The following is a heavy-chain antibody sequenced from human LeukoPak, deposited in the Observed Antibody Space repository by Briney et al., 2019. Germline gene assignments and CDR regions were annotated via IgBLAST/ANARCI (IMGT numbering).Heavy chain of an antibody. CDR3: ARGESKRGLLWVGELLRSSIDP. D-gene: IGHD3-10*01. Sequence: SETLSLTCAVYGGSFSGYYWSWIRQPPGKGLEWIGEINHSGSTNYNPSLKSRVTISVDTSKNQFSLKLSSVTAADTAVYYCARGESKRGLLWVGELLRSSIDPWGQGALVTVSS. CDR1: GGSFSGYY. CDR2: INHSGST. V-gene: IGHV4-34*01. J-gene: IGHJ5*02.